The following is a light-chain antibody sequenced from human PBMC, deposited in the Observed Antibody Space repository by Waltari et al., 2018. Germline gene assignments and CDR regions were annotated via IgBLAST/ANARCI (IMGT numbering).Light chain of an antibody. CDR2: AAS. Sequence: IQLTQSPSSLSASVGDRVTITCRASQDISSQLAWYQQIPGKAHKLLIYAASTLQSWVPSRFGGSGSGTDFTLAISSLQPEDFATFYCLQLYSYPLTFGWGTKVEIK. J-gene: IGKJ4*01. CDR3: LQLYSYPLT. CDR1: QDISSQ. V-gene: IGKV1-9*01.